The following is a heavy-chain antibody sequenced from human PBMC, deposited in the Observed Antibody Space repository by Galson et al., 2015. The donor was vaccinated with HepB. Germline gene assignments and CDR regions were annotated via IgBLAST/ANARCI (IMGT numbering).Heavy chain of an antibody. CDR2: ISSNTLYT. Sequence: SLRLSCAVSGLTFSDYYMSWIRQAPGKGLEWISYISSNTLYTNYADSVKGRFTISRDNAKNSLFLQINSLRAEDTAVYYCARVADADYGDHTHFDFWGQGVLVTVSS. CDR1: GLTFSDYY. J-gene: IGHJ4*02. CDR3: ARVADADYGDHTHFDF. D-gene: IGHD4-17*01. V-gene: IGHV3-11*06.